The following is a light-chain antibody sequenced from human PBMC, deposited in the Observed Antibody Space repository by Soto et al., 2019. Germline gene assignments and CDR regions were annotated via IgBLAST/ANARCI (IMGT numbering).Light chain of an antibody. CDR2: DAS. CDR1: QSISSW. J-gene: IGKJ4*01. Sequence: DIQMTQPPSTLSASVGDRVAITCRASQSISSWLAWYQQKPGKAPKLLIYDASSLESGVPSRFSGSGSGTEFTLTISSLQPDDFATYYCQQTYSAPLTFGGGTKVDI. CDR3: QQTYSAPLT. V-gene: IGKV1-5*01.